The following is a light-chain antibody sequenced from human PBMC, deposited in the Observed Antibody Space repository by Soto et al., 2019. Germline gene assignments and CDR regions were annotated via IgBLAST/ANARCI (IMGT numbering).Light chain of an antibody. CDR2: AAS. Sequence: AIQLTQSPSSLSASVGDRVTITCRASQGIRNDLGWYQQKPGKAPKLLIYAASSLQSGVPSRFSGSASGTDFTLTISRLQPEDFATYYCLQYYSYPWTFGQGTKVDIK. V-gene: IGKV1-6*01. CDR1: QGIRND. J-gene: IGKJ1*01. CDR3: LQYYSYPWT.